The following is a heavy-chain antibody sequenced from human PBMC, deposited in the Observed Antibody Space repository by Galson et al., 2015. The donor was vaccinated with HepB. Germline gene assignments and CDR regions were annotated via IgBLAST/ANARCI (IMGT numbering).Heavy chain of an antibody. V-gene: IGHV6-1*01. J-gene: IGHJ4*02. D-gene: IGHD1-7*01. Sequence: CAISGDSVSSNSAAWNWIRQSPSRGLEWLGRTYYRSKWYNDYAVSVKSRITINPDTSKNQFSLQLNSVTPEDTAVYYCARVRRYNWNYVVDYWGQGTLVTVSS. CDR2: TYYRSKWYN. CDR1: GDSVSSNSAA. CDR3: ARVRRYNWNYVVDY.